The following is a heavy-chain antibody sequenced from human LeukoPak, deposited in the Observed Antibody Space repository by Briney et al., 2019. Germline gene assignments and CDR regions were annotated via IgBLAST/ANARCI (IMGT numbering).Heavy chain of an antibody. CDR2: FIPILGIA. Sequence: EASVKVSCKASGGTFSSYAISWVRQAPGQGLEWMGRFIPILGIANYAQKFQGRVTITADKSTSTAYMELSSLRSEDTAVYYRARGFVDTAMVPPGDDAFDIWGQGTMVTVSS. CDR1: GGTFSSYA. V-gene: IGHV1-69*04. CDR3: ARGFVDTAMVPPGDDAFDI. J-gene: IGHJ3*02. D-gene: IGHD5-18*01.